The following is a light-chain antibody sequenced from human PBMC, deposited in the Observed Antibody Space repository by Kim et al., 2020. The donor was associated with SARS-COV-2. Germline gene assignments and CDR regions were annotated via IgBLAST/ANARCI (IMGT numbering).Light chain of an antibody. V-gene: IGLV2-8*01. CDR1: IRNVGNNNS. Sequence: GKSVPAPCCGTIRNVGNNNSVPWYQQHPGKAPKLMIYEVTKRPSGVPDRFSGSKAGNTASLTVSGLQAEDEAEYYCSSYAGSNNYVSGTGTKVTVL. J-gene: IGLJ1*01. CDR2: EVT. CDR3: SSYAGSNNYV.